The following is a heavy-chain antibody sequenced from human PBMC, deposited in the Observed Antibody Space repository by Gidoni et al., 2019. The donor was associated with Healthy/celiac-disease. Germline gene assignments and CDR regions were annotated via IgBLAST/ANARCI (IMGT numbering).Heavy chain of an antibody. D-gene: IGHD2-21*02. CDR3: ARDRVTATPHYYYYGMDV. V-gene: IGHV4-31*03. CDR2: IYYSGST. J-gene: IGHJ6*02. Sequence: QVQLQESGPGLVKPSQTLSLTCTVSGGSIRSGGYYWSWIRQHPGKGLEWIGYIYYSGSTYYHPSLKRRVTISVDTSKNQFSLKLSSVTAADTAVYYCARDRVTATPHYYYYGMDVWGQGTTVTVSS. CDR1: GGSIRSGGYY.